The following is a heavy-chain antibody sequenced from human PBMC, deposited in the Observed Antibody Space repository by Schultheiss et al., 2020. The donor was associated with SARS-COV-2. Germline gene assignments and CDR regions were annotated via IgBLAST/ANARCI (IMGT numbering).Heavy chain of an antibody. CDR3: ARSRQDIVVAGVIDY. CDR1: GGSISSSSYY. D-gene: IGHD2-15*01. J-gene: IGHJ4*02. CDR2: IYYSGST. V-gene: IGHV4-39*01. Sequence: SETLSLTCTVSGGSISSSSYYWGWIRQPPGKGLEWIGSIYYSGSTYYNPSLKSRVTISVDTSKNQFSLKLSSVTAADTAVYYCARSRQDIVVAGVIDYWGQGTLVTVSS.